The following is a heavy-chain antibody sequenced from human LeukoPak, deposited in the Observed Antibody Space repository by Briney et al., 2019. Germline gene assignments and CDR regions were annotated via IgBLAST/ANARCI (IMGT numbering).Heavy chain of an antibody. CDR2: IYYSGST. D-gene: IGHD1-26*01. J-gene: IGHJ4*02. CDR1: GGSISSGGYY. V-gene: IGHV4-31*03. Sequence: SETLSLTCTVSGGSISSGGYYWSWIRQHPGKGLEWIGYIYYSGSTYYNPSLKRRVIISVDTSNNQFSLKLRSVAAADTAVYYCASSSLGRYDYWGQGTLVTVSS. CDR3: ASSSLGRYDY.